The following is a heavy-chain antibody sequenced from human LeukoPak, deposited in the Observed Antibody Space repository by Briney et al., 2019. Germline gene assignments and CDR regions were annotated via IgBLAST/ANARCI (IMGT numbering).Heavy chain of an antibody. CDR2: ILENGSNQ. J-gene: IGHJ4*02. V-gene: IGHV3-30*04. CDR3: ARVQGGGYRTADY. CDR1: GFTFSNYI. Sequence: GRSLRLSCAASGFTFSNYIMHWVRQAPGKGLDWVAVILENGSNQYYADSVKGRFTISRDNSKNTLLLQMNSLRGEDTAMYYCARVQGGGYRTADYWGQGTLVTVSS. D-gene: IGHD6-19*01.